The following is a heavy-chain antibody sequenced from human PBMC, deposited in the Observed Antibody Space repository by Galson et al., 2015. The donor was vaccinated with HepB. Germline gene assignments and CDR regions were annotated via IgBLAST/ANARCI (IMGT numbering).Heavy chain of an antibody. CDR1: GYTFTSYG. Sequence: QSGAEVKKPGASVKVSCKASGYTFTSYGISWVRQAPGQGLEWMGWIIPILGIANYAQKFQGRVTITADESTSTAYMELSSLRSEDTAVYYCASGGVSRTYYFDYWGQGTLVTVSS. CDR2: IIPILGIA. D-gene: IGHD1-14*01. V-gene: IGHV1-69*10. J-gene: IGHJ4*02. CDR3: ASGGVSRTYYFDY.